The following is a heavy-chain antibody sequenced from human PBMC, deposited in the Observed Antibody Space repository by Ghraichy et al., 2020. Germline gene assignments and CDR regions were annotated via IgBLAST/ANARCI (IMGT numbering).Heavy chain of an antibody. Sequence: GGSLRLSCAASGFTFNSYAMGWVRQPPGKGLEWVSCITGSGGITYYADSVRGRFTIYRDNSKTTLYLQMSSPGGEDTAVYYCARGDGYNLLNYWYFDLWGRGTLVTVSS. CDR2: ITGSGGIT. CDR1: GFTFNSYA. V-gene: IGHV3-23*01. CDR3: ARGDGYNLLNYWYFDL. J-gene: IGHJ2*01. D-gene: IGHD5-24*01.